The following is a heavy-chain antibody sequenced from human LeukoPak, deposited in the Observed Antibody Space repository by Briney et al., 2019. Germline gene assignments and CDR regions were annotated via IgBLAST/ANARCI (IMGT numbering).Heavy chain of an antibody. V-gene: IGHV3-23*01. CDR1: DFTFSSCA. CDR3: AKEHMCYAAKREMDA. D-gene: IGHD3-16*01. J-gene: IGHJ6*04. Sequence: PGGCLRLSCAASDFTFSSCAVGSVRQARGEGLGWVSAITGSCGRTSYANSAKGTFTISRDNSVNPRYLQTNSLAVEDSAVYSCAKEHMCYAAKREMDAWGEGAPVTVSS. CDR2: ITGSCGRT.